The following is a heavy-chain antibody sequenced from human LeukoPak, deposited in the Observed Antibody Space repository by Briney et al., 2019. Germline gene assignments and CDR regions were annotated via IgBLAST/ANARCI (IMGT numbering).Heavy chain of an antibody. D-gene: IGHD1-26*01. CDR3: ARVGWELLNLHFDP. CDR1: GFTFSDKW. CDR2: IKKDGSQK. Sequence: TGGSLRLSCVGSGFTFSDKWMSWVRQAPGKGPEWVASIKKDGSQKYYVDSVKGRFTISRDNAQNSLYLQMSSLRVEDTAIYSCARVGWELLNLHFDPWGQGTLVTVPS. V-gene: IGHV3-7*03. J-gene: IGHJ5*02.